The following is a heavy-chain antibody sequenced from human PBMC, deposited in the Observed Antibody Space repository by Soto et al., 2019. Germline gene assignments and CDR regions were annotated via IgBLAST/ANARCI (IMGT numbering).Heavy chain of an antibody. V-gene: IGHV3-23*01. J-gene: IGHJ4*02. CDR1: GLPFSSHA. CDR3: ANEIRPNDY. CDR2: ISISGGNT. D-gene: IGHD4-17*01. Sequence: EVQLLESGGGLVQPGGSLRLSCAASGLPFSSHAMSWVRQAPGKGLEWVSISISGGNTYYADSVRGRFTISRDNSKTTLYLHMNSLPAEDTAIYYCANEIRPNDYWGQGTLVTVSS.